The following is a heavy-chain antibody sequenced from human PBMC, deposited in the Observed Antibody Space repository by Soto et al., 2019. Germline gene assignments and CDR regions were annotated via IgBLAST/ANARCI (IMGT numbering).Heavy chain of an antibody. D-gene: IGHD5-12*01. Sequence: QVQLVQSGAEVKKPGSSVKVSCKASGGTFSSYTISWVRQAPGQGLEWMGRIIPILGIANYAQKFQGRVTITADKSTSTAYMELSSLRSEDTAVYYCARADEYSGYDDAFDIWGQGTMVTISS. V-gene: IGHV1-69*02. CDR2: IIPILGIA. CDR3: ARADEYSGYDDAFDI. J-gene: IGHJ3*02. CDR1: GGTFSSYT.